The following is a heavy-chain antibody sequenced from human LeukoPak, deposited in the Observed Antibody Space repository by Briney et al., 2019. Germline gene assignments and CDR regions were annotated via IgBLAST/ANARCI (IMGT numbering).Heavy chain of an antibody. V-gene: IGHV3-23*01. CDR3: AKVLREPNSGSSSYYFDY. Sequence: AGGSLRLSWAASGFTFSSYAMRWVRQAAGKGLEWVSAISGSGGSLSYADPAKGRFPISRDNPKTTLYLQMNSLRAEDTAVYYCAKVLREPNSGSSSYYFDYWGQGTLVTVSS. D-gene: IGHD3-10*01. CDR1: GFTFSSYA. J-gene: IGHJ4*02. CDR2: ISGSGGSL.